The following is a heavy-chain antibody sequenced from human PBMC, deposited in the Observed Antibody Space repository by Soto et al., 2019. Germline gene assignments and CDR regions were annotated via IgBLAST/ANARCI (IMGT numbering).Heavy chain of an antibody. CDR3: AKDAFRYYDSSGYLDY. D-gene: IGHD3-22*01. CDR1: GFTFSSYG. CDR2: ISYDGSNK. J-gene: IGHJ4*02. V-gene: IGHV3-30*18. Sequence: PGGSLRLSCAASGFTFSSYGMHWVRQAPGKGLEWVAVISYDGSNKYYADSVKGRFTISRDNSKNTLYLQMNSLRAEDTVVYYCAKDAFRYYDSSGYLDYWGQGTPVTVSS.